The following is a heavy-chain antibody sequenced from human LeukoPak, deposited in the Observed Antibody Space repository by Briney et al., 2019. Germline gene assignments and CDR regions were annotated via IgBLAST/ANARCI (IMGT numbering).Heavy chain of an antibody. CDR3: ARDTPLKYDLWSGYTSFDY. Sequence: PGGSLRLSCAASGFTFSSYWMSWVRQAPGKGLEWVANIKQDGSEKYYVDSVKGRFTISRDNAKNSLYLQMNSLRAEDTAVYYCARDTPLKYDLWSGYTSFDYWGQGTLVTVSS. D-gene: IGHD3-3*01. J-gene: IGHJ4*02. CDR1: GFTFSSYW. V-gene: IGHV3-7*01. CDR2: IKQDGSEK.